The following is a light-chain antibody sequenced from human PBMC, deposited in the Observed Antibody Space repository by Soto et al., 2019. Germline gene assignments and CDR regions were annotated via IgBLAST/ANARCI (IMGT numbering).Light chain of an antibody. CDR3: HQDGSSPYT. CDR2: GVS. Sequence: EIVLTQSPGTLSLSPGERATLSCRASQSVSNSYLAWYKQKPGQAPRLLIYGVSSRATGSPDRFSGSGSGTDFTLTISRLEPDAFAVYYCHQDGSSPYTFGQGTKLEI. CDR1: QSVSNSY. V-gene: IGKV3-20*01. J-gene: IGKJ2*01.